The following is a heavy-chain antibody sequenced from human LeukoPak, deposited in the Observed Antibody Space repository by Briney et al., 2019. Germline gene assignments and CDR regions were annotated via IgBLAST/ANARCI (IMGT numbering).Heavy chain of an antibody. D-gene: IGHD3-10*01. V-gene: IGHV3-48*02. CDR1: GFTFGTYS. J-gene: IGHJ4*02. Sequence: GGSLRLSCAASGFTFGTYSMNWVRQAPGKGLEWVSFITGSSTTIHYADSVKGRFTTSRDNAKNSLYLQMNSLRDEDTAVYYCARVRGVTLSYHYFDYWGQGTLVTVSS. CDR2: ITGSSTTI. CDR3: ARVRGVTLSYHYFDY.